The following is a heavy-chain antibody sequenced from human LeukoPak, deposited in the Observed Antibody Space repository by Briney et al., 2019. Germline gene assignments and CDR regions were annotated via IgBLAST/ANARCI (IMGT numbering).Heavy chain of an antibody. CDR3: ARDQRITMIVVGRPFGY. V-gene: IGHV3-74*01. CDR1: GFTFSSYW. D-gene: IGHD3-22*01. Sequence: PGGSLRLSCAASGFTFSSYWMHWVRQAPGKGLVWVSRINSDGSSTSYADSVKGRFTISRDNAKNTLYLQMNSLRAEDTAVYYCARDQRITMIVVGRPFGYWGQGTLVTVSS. J-gene: IGHJ4*02. CDR2: INSDGSST.